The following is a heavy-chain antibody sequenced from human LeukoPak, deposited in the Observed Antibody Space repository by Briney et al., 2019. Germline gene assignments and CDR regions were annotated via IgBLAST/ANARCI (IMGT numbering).Heavy chain of an antibody. D-gene: IGHD1-26*01. V-gene: IGHV1-18*01. CDR1: GYTFTNYG. J-gene: IGHJ4*02. CDR3: VRGARRAVGATSH. Sequence: ASVKVSCKPSGYTFTNYGISWVRQAPGQGLEWMGWTSAYNGNTNYAKMLQGRVTMTTDTSTRTAYMELRTMRSADTPVYYRVRGARRAVGATSHWGGGTLVSVS. CDR2: TSAYNGNT.